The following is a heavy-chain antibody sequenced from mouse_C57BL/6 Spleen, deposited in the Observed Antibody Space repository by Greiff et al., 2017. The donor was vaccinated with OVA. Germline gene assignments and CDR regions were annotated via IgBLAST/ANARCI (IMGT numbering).Heavy chain of an antibody. J-gene: IGHJ4*01. Sequence: QVQLQQPGAELVKPGASVKMSCKASGYTFTSYWITWVKQSPGQGLEWIGDIYPGSGSTNYNEKFKSKATLTVDTSSSTAYMQLSSLTSEDSAVYYCARWDGYYAMDYWGQGTSVTVSS. V-gene: IGHV1-55*01. CDR1: GYTFTSYW. CDR3: ARWDGYYAMDY. CDR2: IYPGSGST. D-gene: IGHD2-3*01.